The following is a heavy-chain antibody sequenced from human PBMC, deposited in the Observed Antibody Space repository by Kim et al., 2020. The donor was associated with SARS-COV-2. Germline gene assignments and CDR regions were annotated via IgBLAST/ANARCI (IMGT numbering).Heavy chain of an antibody. J-gene: IGHJ4*02. CDR3: ARQRGSYNG. Sequence: GSTYYADSVKGRFTISRHNSKNTLYLQMNSLRAEDTAVYYCARQRGSYNGWGQGTLVTVSS. D-gene: IGHD1-26*01. CDR2: GST. V-gene: IGHV3-53*04.